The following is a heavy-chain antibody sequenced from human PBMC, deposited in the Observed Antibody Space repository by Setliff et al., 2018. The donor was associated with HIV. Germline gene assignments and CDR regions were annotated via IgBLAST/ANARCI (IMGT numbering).Heavy chain of an antibody. V-gene: IGHV4-39*07. CDR2: ILDGQIT. CDR3: ARGLRYGWYGYYYYMDV. Sequence: SETLSLTCSVSGVSTSSSTYYWGWIRQPPGKGLEWIGNILDGQITFFNPSLKSRVTISVDTSKNQFSLKLSSVTAADTGVYYCARGLRYGWYGYYYYMDVWGKGTTVTVSS. CDR1: GVSTSSSTYY. J-gene: IGHJ6*03. D-gene: IGHD6-19*01.